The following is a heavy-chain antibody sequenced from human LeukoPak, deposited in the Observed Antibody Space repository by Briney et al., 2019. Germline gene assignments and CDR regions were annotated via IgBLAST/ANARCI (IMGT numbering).Heavy chain of an antibody. CDR2: ISSSSTI. J-gene: IGHJ4*02. D-gene: IGHD2-15*01. CDR1: GFTFSSYS. CDR3: ARDDVVVVAADFDY. Sequence: GGSLRLSCAASGFTFSSYSMNWVRQAPGKGLEWVSYISSSSTIYYADSVKGRFTISRDNAKNSLYLQMNSLRAEDTAVYYCARDDVVVVAADFDYWGQGTLVTVSS. V-gene: IGHV3-48*01.